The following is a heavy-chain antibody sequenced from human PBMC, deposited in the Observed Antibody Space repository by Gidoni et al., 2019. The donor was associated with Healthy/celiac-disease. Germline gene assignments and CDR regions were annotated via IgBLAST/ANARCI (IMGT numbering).Heavy chain of an antibody. J-gene: IGHJ3*02. V-gene: IGHV3-73*01. CDR2: IRSKANSSAT. Sequence: EVQLVESGGGLVQPGGSRKLAGAASGFTFSGPAMPWVRQASGKGLEWGGRIRSKANSSATAYAASVKGRFTISRDDSKNTAYLQMNSLKTEDTAVYYCTRQNPATWGDAFDIWGQGTMVTVSS. D-gene: IGHD1-26*01. CDR3: TRQNPATWGDAFDI. CDR1: GFTFSGPA.